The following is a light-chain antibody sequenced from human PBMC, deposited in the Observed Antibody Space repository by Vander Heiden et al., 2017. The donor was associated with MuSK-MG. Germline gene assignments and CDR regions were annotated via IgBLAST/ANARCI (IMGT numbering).Light chain of an antibody. CDR3: QHRSDLIT. CDR2: GAS. V-gene: IGKV3-11*01. CDR1: QGVSNY. Sequence: VVLTQYPAALSLSPGERATLSCRASQGVSNYLAWYQHKPGQAPRLLIYGASNRATGVPARFGGSGSGTDFTLTISSLEPEDFAVYYCQHRSDLITFGQGTRLEIK. J-gene: IGKJ5*01.